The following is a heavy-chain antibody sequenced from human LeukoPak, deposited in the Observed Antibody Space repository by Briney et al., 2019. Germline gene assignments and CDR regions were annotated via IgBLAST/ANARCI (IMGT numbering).Heavy chain of an antibody. J-gene: IGHJ6*02. Sequence: SETLSLTCSVSDGSINSYYWNWIRRPPGKGLEWIGYTYYNGNTNYSPSLKSRVTMSVDTSKNLFSLKVSSVTAADTAVYYCARGRSNYYGMDVWGQGTTVTVSS. CDR2: TYYNGNT. CDR1: DGSINSYY. V-gene: IGHV4-59*01. CDR3: ARGRSNYYGMDV. D-gene: IGHD1-26*01.